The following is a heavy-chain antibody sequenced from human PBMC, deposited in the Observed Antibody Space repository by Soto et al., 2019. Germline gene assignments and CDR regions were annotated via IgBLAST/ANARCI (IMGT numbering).Heavy chain of an antibody. V-gene: IGHV1-69*01. J-gene: IGHJ4*02. CDR1: GGALSTLS. Sequence: QVQLVQSGAEVKQPGASVTVSCTASGGALSTLSINWMRQTPGQGLEWMGGVIDIFGTSSFAQKFQGRVTFTADESTTTAYMELSGLTSEDTAIYFCATGKLPMAGQHFDYWGQGTLVTVSS. CDR2: VIDIFGTS. CDR3: ATGKLPMAGQHFDY. D-gene: IGHD3-10*01.